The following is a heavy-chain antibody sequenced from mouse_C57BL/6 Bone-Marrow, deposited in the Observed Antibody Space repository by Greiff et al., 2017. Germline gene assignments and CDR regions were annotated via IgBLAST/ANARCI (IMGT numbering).Heavy chain of an antibody. V-gene: IGHV1-61*01. J-gene: IGHJ4*01. CDR2: IYPSDSET. D-gene: IGHD2-1*01. Sequence: VQLQQPGAELVRPGSSVKLSCKASGYTFTSYWMDWVKQRPGQGLEWIGNIYPSDSETHYNQKFKDKATLTVDKSSSTAYMQIGSLTSEDSAVYYWALWYVYAMDYWGQGTSVTVSS. CDR1: GYTFTSYW. CDR3: ALWYVYAMDY.